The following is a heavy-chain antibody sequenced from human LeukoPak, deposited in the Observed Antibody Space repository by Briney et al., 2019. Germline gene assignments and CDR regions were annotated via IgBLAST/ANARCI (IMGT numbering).Heavy chain of an antibody. D-gene: IGHD4-23*01. J-gene: IGHJ4*02. Sequence: ASVKVSCKTSRYTFTDYYLHWVRQAPGQGLEWMGWINPHSGARLYAQRFQGRVTITRDTSISTAYMELSRLRSDDTAMYYCARGGGGPLLLDYWGQGTLLTVSS. V-gene: IGHV1-2*02. CDR1: RYTFTDYY. CDR3: ARGGGGPLLLDY. CDR2: INPHSGAR.